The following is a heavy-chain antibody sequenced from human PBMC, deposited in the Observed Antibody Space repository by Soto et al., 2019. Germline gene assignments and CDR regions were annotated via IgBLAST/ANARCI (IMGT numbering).Heavy chain of an antibody. CDR3: ARDPQVDNRFDP. CDR2: MNPNSGNT. J-gene: IGHJ5*02. CDR1: GYTFTSYD. V-gene: IGHV1-8*01. Sequence: QVQLVQSGAEVKKPGASVKVSCKASGYTFTSYDINWVRQATGQGLEWMGWMNPNSGNTGYAQKFQGRVTMTSNTSISTAYMELSSLRSEDTAVDYCARDPQVDNRFDPWGQGTLVTVSS.